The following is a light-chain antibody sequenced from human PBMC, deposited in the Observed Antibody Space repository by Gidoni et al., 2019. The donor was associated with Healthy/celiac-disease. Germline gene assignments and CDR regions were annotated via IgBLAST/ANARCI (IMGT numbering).Light chain of an antibody. CDR2: GAS. J-gene: IGKJ2*03. V-gene: IGKV3-15*01. CDR1: QSVSSN. CDR3: QQYNNWPPRNS. Sequence: ELVMTQSPATLSVSPGERATLSCRASQSVSSNLAWYQQKPGQAPRLLIYGASTRATGIPARFSGSGSGTEFTLTISSLQSEDFAVYYCQQYNNWPPRNSFXQXTKLEIK.